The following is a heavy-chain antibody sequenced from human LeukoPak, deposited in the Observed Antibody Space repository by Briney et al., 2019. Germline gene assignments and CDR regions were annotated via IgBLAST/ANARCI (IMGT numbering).Heavy chain of an antibody. D-gene: IGHD1-14*01. V-gene: IGHV1-2*06. CDR1: GYIFTAYD. Sequence: GASVKVSCKASGYIFTAYDLHWVRQAPGQGLEWMGRIIPNSGATNYAQNFQGRVTLTRDTSISTAYMELSRLSPDDTAVYYCARGIPGGFDIWGQGTMVTVSS. CDR3: ARGIPGGFDI. J-gene: IGHJ3*02. CDR2: IIPNSGAT.